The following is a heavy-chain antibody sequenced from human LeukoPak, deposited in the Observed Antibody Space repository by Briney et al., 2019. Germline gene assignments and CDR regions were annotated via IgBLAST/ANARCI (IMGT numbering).Heavy chain of an antibody. CDR2: ISHDGSIK. D-gene: IGHD5-24*01. J-gene: IGHJ4*02. CDR3: AKVDGNGYQWEVDY. Sequence: GGSLRLSCAASGFTFSTYGMHWVRQAPGKGLEWVAVISHDGSIKYYADSVKGRFTISRDNSKNTLYLQMNSLRAEDTAVYYCAKVDGNGYQWEVDYWGQGTLVTVSS. V-gene: IGHV3-30*18. CDR1: GFTFSTYG.